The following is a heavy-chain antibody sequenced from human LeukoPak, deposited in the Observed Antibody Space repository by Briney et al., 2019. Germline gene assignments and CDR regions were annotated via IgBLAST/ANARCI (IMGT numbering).Heavy chain of an antibody. CDR1: GYTFTGYY. Sequence: ASVKVSCKASGYTFTGYYMHWVRQAPGQGLEWMGWINLNSGGTSFAQKFQGRVAMARDTSISTAYMELTRLRSDDTAVYYCARELVGELSDYYYYYALDVWGQGTTVTVSS. CDR2: INLNSGGT. V-gene: IGHV1-2*02. D-gene: IGHD3-10*01. CDR3: ARELVGELSDYYYYYALDV. J-gene: IGHJ6*02.